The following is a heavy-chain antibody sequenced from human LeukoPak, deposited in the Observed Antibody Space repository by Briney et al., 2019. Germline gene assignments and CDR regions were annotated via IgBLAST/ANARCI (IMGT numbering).Heavy chain of an antibody. Sequence: PSETLSLTCTVSGGSISSSSYYWGWIRQPPVKGLEWIGSIYYSGSTYYNPSLKSRVTISVDTSKNQFSLKLSSVTAADTAVYYCARHDHVPVGPRSPFDYWGQGTLVTVSS. J-gene: IGHJ4*02. CDR3: ARHDHVPVGPRSPFDY. CDR1: GGSISSSSYY. V-gene: IGHV4-39*01. D-gene: IGHD3-10*02. CDR2: IYYSGST.